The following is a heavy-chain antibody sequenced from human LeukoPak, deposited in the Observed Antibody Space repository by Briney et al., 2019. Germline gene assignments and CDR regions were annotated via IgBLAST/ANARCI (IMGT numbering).Heavy chain of an antibody. J-gene: IGHJ6*03. D-gene: IGHD3-3*01. CDR3: AKGTQDWSGYYTSYYYYYMDV. Sequence: GGSLRLSCAASGFTFSSYAMSWVRQAPGKGLEWVSAISGSGGSTYYADSVKGRFTISRDNSKNTLYLQMNSLRAEDTAVYYCAKGTQDWSGYYTSYYYYYMDVWGKGTTVTVSS. CDR1: GFTFSSYA. V-gene: IGHV3-23*01. CDR2: ISGSGGST.